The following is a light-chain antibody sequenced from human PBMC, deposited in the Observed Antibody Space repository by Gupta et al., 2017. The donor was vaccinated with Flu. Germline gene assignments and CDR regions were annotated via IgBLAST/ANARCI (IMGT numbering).Light chain of an antibody. CDR2: EVS. V-gene: IGLV2-14*01. CDR1: SSDVGTYNY. J-gene: IGLJ2*01. CDR3: RSSKNNHTLVV. Sequence: QSALTQPASVSGSPGQSITISCTGTSSDVGTYNYVSWYQQHPGKAPKLMIFEVSNRPSGVSKRFSGSTSGKTDSLTIYGLQAEDEAEYDCRSSKNNHTLVVVGGGTKLTVL.